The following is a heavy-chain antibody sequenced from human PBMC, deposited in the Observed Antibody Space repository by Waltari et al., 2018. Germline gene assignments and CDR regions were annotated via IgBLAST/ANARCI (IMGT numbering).Heavy chain of an antibody. J-gene: IGHJ6*02. CDR3: ARARPVVYYGMDV. V-gene: IGHV3-53*01. D-gene: IGHD2-2*01. CDR2: IYSGGRI. Sequence: EVQLVESGGGLIKPGESLRLSCAASGFSVRSNYMSWVRQVPGKGLGLVTVIYSGGRIYYADSVRGRFSISRDNSKNTLYLQMNSLRDEDSAIYYCARARPVVYYGMDVWGRGTTVTVSS. CDR1: GFSVRSNY.